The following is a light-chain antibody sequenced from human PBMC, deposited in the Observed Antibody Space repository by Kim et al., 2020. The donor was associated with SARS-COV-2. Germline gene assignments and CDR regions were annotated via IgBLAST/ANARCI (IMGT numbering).Light chain of an antibody. CDR3: NSRYSSDNRWV. J-gene: IGLJ3*02. V-gene: IGLV3-19*01. CDR1: SLRSLF. CDR2: GKN. Sequence: AVGQTVRSKSKGDSLRSLFEIGYQQTPRQAPVLDIYGKNNRPSGIPDRFSGSSSRNTASLTITGAQGEDEADYYCNSRYSSDNRWVFGRGTKLTVL.